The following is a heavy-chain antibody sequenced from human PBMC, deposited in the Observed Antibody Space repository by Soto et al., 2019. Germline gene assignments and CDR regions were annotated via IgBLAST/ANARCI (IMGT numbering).Heavy chain of an antibody. D-gene: IGHD1-1*01. CDR1: GYTFTNHG. J-gene: IGHJ6*02. CDR2: ISGNNGNT. CDR3: AGDGTLTVWGAAPDYYYCGGMDV. V-gene: IGHV1-18*01. Sequence: QVQLVQSGAEVKKPGASVKVSCKASGYTFTNHGLSWVRQAPGQGVEWMGWISGNNGNTDYAQKLQGRVIMTTDTAKSTANMELRGLRADDTAVYYGAGDGTLTVWGAAPDYYYCGGMDVWGQATTVIVSS.